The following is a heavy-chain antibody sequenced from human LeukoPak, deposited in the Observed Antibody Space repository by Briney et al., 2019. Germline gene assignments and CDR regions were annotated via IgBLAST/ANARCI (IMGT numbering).Heavy chain of an antibody. D-gene: IGHD1/OR15-1a*01. V-gene: IGHV4-59*02. Sequence: PSETLSLTCSVSGGSVSSYYWSWIRQSPGKGLEWIGYIHNSGRTNYNPSLKGRVTGLADKSKTQASLRWSSVTAADTAVYYCARRGTISSESYFDYWGQGALVTVSS. CDR3: ARRGTISSESYFDY. J-gene: IGHJ4*02. CDR2: IHNSGRT. CDR1: GGSVSSYY.